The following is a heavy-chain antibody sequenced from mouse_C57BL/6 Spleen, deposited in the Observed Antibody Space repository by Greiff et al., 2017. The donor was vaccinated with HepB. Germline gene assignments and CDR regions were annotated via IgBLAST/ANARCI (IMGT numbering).Heavy chain of an antibody. J-gene: IGHJ2*01. D-gene: IGHD1-1*01. V-gene: IGHV14-1*01. CDR2: IDPEDGDT. Sequence: EVKLLESGAELVRPGASVKLSCTASGFNIKDYYMHWVKQRPEQGLEWIGRIDPEDGDTEYAPKFQGKATMTADTSSNTAYLQLSSLTSEDTAVYYCTTPIITTVVANFDYWGQGTTLTVSS. CDR1: GFNIKDYY. CDR3: TTPIITTVVANFDY.